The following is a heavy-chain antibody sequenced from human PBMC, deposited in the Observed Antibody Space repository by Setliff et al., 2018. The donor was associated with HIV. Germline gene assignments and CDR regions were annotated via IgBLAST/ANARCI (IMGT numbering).Heavy chain of an antibody. Sequence: GGSLRLSCAASGFTFSSYSMNWVRQAPGKGLEWLSYISSSSSSIYHADSVKGRFTISRDNSKNTLYLQMNSLRAEDTAVYYCAKSMVVVAATYIDYWGQGTLVTVSS. V-gene: IGHV3-48*01. CDR3: AKSMVVVAATYIDY. D-gene: IGHD2-15*01. CDR2: ISSSSSSI. J-gene: IGHJ4*02. CDR1: GFTFSSYS.